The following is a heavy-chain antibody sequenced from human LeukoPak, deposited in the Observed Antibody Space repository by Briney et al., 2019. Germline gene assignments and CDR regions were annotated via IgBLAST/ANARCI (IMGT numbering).Heavy chain of an antibody. CDR1: GFTFSSYA. Sequence: GGSLRLSCAASGFTFSSYAMHWVRQAPGKGLEWVAVISYDGSNKYYADSVKGRFTISRDNSKNTLYLQMNSLRAEDTAVYYCARDIRFGSYGGNWFDPWGQGTLVTVSS. D-gene: IGHD1-26*01. CDR2: ISYDGSNK. J-gene: IGHJ5*02. CDR3: ARDIRFGSYGGNWFDP. V-gene: IGHV3-30*04.